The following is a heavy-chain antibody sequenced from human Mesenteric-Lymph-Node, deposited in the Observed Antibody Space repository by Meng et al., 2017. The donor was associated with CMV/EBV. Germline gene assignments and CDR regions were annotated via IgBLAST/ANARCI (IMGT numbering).Heavy chain of an antibody. V-gene: IGHV1-2*02. Sequence: ASVKVSCKASGYTFTGYYMHWVRQAPGQGLEWMGWINPNSGGTNYAQKFQGRVTMTRHTSISTAYMELSRLRSDDTAVYYCARQGGDANWFDPWGQGTPVTVSS. J-gene: IGHJ5*02. D-gene: IGHD3-16*01. CDR2: INPNSGGT. CDR1: GYTFTGYY. CDR3: ARQGGDANWFDP.